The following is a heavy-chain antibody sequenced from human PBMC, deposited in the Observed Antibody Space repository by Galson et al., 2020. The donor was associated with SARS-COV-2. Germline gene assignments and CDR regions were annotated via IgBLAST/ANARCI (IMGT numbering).Heavy chain of an antibody. Sequence: TGGSLRLSCAASGFTFSSYAMHWVRQAPGKGLEWVAVISYDGSNKYYADSVTGRFTISRDNSKNTLYLQMNSLRAEDTAVYYCARTMSGSYYAGFDYWGQGTLVTVSS. D-gene: IGHD1-26*01. CDR1: GFTFSSYA. CDR3: ARTMSGSYYAGFDY. V-gene: IGHV3-30-3*01. J-gene: IGHJ4*02. CDR2: ISYDGSNK.